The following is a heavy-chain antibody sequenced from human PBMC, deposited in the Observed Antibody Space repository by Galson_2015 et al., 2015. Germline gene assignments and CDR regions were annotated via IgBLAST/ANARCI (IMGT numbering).Heavy chain of an antibody. D-gene: IGHD2-15*01. V-gene: IGHV5-10-1*01. CDR1: GYSFPNYW. J-gene: IGHJ4*02. CDR3: ARLAYCSGGKCYPDY. CDR2: IDPSDSYT. Sequence: QSGAEVKKPGESLRISCKGSGYSFPNYWISWVRQMPGKGLEWMGRIDPSDSYTNYSPSLQGHVTISADKSISAAYLQWSSLKASDTAMYYCARLAYCSGGKCYPDYWGQGTLVTVSS.